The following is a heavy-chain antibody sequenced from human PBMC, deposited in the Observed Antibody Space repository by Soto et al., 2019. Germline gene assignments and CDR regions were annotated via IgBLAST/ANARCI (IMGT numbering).Heavy chain of an antibody. CDR3: GRERSSGCVD. Sequence: SETLSLTCTVSGGSISSYYWSWIRQPPGKGLEWIGYIYYSGSTNYNPSLKSRVTISVDTSKNQFSLKLSSVTAADTAVYYCGRERSSGCVDWGQGTLVTVSS. CDR1: GGSISSYY. V-gene: IGHV4-59*01. CDR2: IYYSGST. J-gene: IGHJ4*02. D-gene: IGHD6-19*01.